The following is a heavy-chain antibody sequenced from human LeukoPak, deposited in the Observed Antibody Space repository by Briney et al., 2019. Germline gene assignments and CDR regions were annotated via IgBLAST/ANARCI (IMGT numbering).Heavy chain of an antibody. V-gene: IGHV4-34*01. D-gene: IGHD6-13*01. CDR2: INHSGST. Sequence: SETLSLTCAVYGGSFSGYYRSWIRQPPGKGLEWIGEINHSGSTNYNPSLKSRVTISVDTSKNQFSLKLSSVTAADTAVYYCARITIAAAGLPYYGMDVWGQGTTVTVSS. CDR3: ARITIAAAGLPYYGMDV. CDR1: GGSFSGYY. J-gene: IGHJ6*02.